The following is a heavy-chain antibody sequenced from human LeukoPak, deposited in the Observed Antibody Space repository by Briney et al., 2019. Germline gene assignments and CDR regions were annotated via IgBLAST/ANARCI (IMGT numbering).Heavy chain of an antibody. CDR3: ARAWGNDYDLNY. D-gene: IGHD3-3*01. J-gene: IGHJ4*02. V-gene: IGHV3-48*04. CDR1: GFTFSSYS. Sequence: GGSLRLSCAASGFTFSSYSMNWVRQAPGKGLEWVSHISSSSSTIYYADSVKGRFTVSRDNAKNSLYQQMNSLRVEDTAVYYCARAWGNDYDLNYWGQGTLVTVSS. CDR2: ISSSSSTI.